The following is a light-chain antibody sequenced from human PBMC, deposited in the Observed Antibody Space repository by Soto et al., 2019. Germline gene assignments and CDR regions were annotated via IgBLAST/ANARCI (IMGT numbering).Light chain of an antibody. CDR2: DVS. CDR3: SSYSTNSPVL. Sequence: SALTQPASVSGSPGQSITISCTGTSSDVGGYNYVSWYQHHPGEAPKLIIYDVSNRPSGVSNRFSASKSDNTASLTISGLQAEDEADYYCSSYSTNSPVLLGGGTKLTVL. V-gene: IGLV2-14*03. CDR1: SSDVGGYNY. J-gene: IGLJ2*01.